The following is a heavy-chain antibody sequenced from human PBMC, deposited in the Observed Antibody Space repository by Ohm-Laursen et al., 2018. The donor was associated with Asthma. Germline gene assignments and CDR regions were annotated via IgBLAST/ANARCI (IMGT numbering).Heavy chain of an antibody. CDR1: GGTFSSYA. J-gene: IGHJ4*02. CDR3: ARGRVGYCSSTSCYAPFDY. Sequence: SSVKVSCNASGGTFSSYAISWVRQAPGQGLEWMGGIIPIFGTANYAQKFQGRVTITADESTSTAYMELSSLRSEDTAVYYCARGRVGYCSSTSCYAPFDYWGQGTLVTVSS. CDR2: IIPIFGTA. D-gene: IGHD2-2*01. V-gene: IGHV1-69*01.